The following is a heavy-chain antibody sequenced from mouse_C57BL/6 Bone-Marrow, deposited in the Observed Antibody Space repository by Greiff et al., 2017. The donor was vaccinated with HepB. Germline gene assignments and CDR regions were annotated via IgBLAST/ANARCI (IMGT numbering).Heavy chain of an antibody. CDR3: ASLGRRYWYFDV. CDR2: ISCSGST. CDR1: GYSITSDY. V-gene: IGHV3-8*01. Sequence: EVMLVESGPGLAKPSQTLSLTCSVTGYSITSDYWNWIRKFPGNKLEYIGYISCSGSTYYNPSLKSRISITRDTSKNQYYLQLNSVTTEDTSTYYCASLGRRYWYFDVWGTGTTVTVSS. D-gene: IGHD4-1*01. J-gene: IGHJ1*03.